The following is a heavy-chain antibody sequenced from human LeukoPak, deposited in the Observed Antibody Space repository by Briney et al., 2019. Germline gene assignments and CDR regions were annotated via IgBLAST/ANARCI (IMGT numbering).Heavy chain of an antibody. CDR1: GYTFTSYG. V-gene: IGHV1-46*01. CDR3: ARTYSSSWSYCDS. CDR2: INPSSGST. D-gene: IGHD6-13*01. J-gene: IGHJ4*02. Sequence: ASVKVSCKASGYTFTSYGISWVRQAPGQGLEWMGMINPSSGSTRFAQMFQDRVTMTRDTSTSAVYMELSSLTSEDTAMYYCARTYSSSWSYCDSWGQGTLVTVSS.